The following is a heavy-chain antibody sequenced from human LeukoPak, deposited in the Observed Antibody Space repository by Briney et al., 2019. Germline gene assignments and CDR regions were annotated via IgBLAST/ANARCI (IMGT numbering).Heavy chain of an antibody. Sequence: SETLSLTCTVSGGSISSYYWSWIRQPPGKGLEWIGYIYYSGSTNYNPSLKSRVTISVDTSKNQFSLKLSSVTAADTAVYYCARETYDILTGYYGRWFDPWGQGTLVTVSS. CDR2: IYYSGST. V-gene: IGHV4-59*08. CDR1: GGSISSYY. D-gene: IGHD3-9*01. CDR3: ARETYDILTGYYGRWFDP. J-gene: IGHJ5*02.